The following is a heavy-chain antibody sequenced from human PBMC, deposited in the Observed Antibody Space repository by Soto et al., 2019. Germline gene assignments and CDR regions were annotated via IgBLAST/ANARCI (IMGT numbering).Heavy chain of an antibody. CDR2: IKSRTDGGTT. CDR3: TTFGLRWGFDY. CDR1: GFTFSNAW. V-gene: IGHV3-15*01. D-gene: IGHD4-17*01. Sequence: PGGSLRLSCATSGFTFSNAWISWVRQAPGKGLEWVGRIKSRTDGGTTDYAAPVKGRFTISRDDSKNTLYLQMNGLKTEDTAVYYCTTFGLRWGFDYWGQGTLVTVSS. J-gene: IGHJ4*02.